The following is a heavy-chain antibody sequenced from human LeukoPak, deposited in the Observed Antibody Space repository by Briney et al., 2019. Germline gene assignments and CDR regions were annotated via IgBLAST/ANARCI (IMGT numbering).Heavy chain of an antibody. J-gene: IGHJ6*03. CDR2: IYYSGST. CDR3: ARYSGFYYYYYMDV. Sequence: SETLSLTCTVSGGSIISYYWSWIRQPPGKGLEWIGYIYYSGSTNYNPSLKSRVTISVDTSKNQFSLKLSSVTAADTAVYYCARYSGFYYYYYMDVWGKGTTVTVSS. V-gene: IGHV4-59*12. CDR1: GGSIISYY. D-gene: IGHD2-21*01.